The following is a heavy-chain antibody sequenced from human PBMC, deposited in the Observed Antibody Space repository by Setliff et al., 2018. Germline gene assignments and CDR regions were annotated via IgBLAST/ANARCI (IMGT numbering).Heavy chain of an antibody. J-gene: IGHJ3*02. CDR2: IKEDGSET. Sequence: PGGSLRLSCVVSGFTLRSYWMSWVRQAPGKGLEWVANIKEDGSETYYGGSVKGRFTISRDNSKNTLYLQMNSLRAEDTAVYYCARDNTVADAFDIWGQGTMVTVSS. CDR3: ARDNTVADAFDI. D-gene: IGHD6-19*01. V-gene: IGHV3-7*01. CDR1: GFTLRSYW.